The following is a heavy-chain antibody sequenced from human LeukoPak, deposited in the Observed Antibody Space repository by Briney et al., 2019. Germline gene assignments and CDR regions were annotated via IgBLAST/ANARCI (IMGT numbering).Heavy chain of an antibody. CDR1: GFTFSSYS. Sequence: TGGSLRLSCAASGFTFSSYSMNWVRQAPGKGLEWVSSISSSSSYIYYADSVKGRFTISRDNAKNSLYLQMNILRAEDTAVYYCARDNGMSNGMDVWGQGTTVTVSS. D-gene: IGHD1-20*01. V-gene: IGHV3-21*01. CDR3: ARDNGMSNGMDV. J-gene: IGHJ6*02. CDR2: ISSSSSYI.